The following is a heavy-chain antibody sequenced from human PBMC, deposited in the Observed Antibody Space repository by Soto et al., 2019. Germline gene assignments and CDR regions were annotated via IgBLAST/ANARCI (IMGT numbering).Heavy chain of an antibody. J-gene: IGHJ6*02. CDR1: GFAFSTYA. CDR2: TSGSGGSS. D-gene: IGHD6-13*01. Sequence: AGGSLRLSCAASGFAFSTYAMTWVRQAPGKGLEWGSATSGSGGSSYYAASVKGRFTISRDNSKNTLFLQMNGLRAEDTAVYYCAKVTKRVAAGRYEYYKYGMDVWGQGTTVTVSS. V-gene: IGHV3-23*01. CDR3: AKVTKRVAAGRYEYYKYGMDV.